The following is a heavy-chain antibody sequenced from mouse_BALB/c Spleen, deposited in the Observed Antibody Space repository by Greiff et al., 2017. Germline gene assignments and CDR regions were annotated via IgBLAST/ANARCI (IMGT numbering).Heavy chain of an antibody. D-gene: IGHD1-1*01. J-gene: IGHJ2*01. Sequence: EVMLVESGGGLVQPGGSLKLSCAASGFTFSSYTMSWVRQTPEKRLEWVAYISNGGGSTYYPDTVKGRFTISRDNAKNTLYLQMSSLKSEDTAMYYCARQTVSYYFDYWGQGTTLTVSS. CDR2: ISNGGGST. CDR1: GFTFSSYT. CDR3: ARQTVSYYFDY. V-gene: IGHV5-12-2*01.